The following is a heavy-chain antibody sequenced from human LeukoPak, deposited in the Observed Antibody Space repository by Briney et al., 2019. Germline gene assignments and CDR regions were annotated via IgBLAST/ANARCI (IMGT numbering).Heavy chain of an antibody. D-gene: IGHD3-10*01. J-gene: IGHJ5*02. CDR2: ISYDGSNK. Sequence: GGSLRLSCAASGFTFSSYAMYWVRQAPGKGLEWVTVISYDGSNKDYADSVKGRFTISRDNSKNMLYLQVNSLRVEDTAVYFCVRGGFYGSVSDNWFDPWGQGTLVTVSS. CDR3: VRGGFYGSVSDNWFDP. CDR1: GFTFSSYA. V-gene: IGHV3-30*04.